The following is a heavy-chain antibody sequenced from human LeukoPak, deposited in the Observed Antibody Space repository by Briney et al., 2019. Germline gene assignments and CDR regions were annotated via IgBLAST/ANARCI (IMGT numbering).Heavy chain of an antibody. D-gene: IGHD6-19*01. Sequence: SETLSLTCTVAGGSISSTIYYWSWLRQPPGKGLEWIGTIYYSGSTYYNPSLKSRLTISVDTSKILFSLELTSVTAADTSLYYCAAAGYRSGWNVFDFWGQGTLVTVSS. J-gene: IGHJ4*02. CDR1: GGSISSTIYY. CDR2: IYYSGST. V-gene: IGHV4-39*01. CDR3: AAAGYRSGWNVFDF.